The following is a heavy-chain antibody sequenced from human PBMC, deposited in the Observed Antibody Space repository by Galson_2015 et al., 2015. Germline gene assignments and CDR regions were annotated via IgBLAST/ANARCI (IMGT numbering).Heavy chain of an antibody. V-gene: IGHV3-23*01. CDR2: ISGSGGNT. CDR3: AKASSNDY. CDR1: GFTFSNYA. D-gene: IGHD3-10*01. J-gene: IGHJ4*02. Sequence: SLRLSCAASGFTFSNYAMNWVRQAPGQGLEWVSAISGSGGNTYCADSVKGRFTITRDNSKNTLHLQMNSLRVEDTAVYYCAKASSNDYWGQGTLVTVSS.